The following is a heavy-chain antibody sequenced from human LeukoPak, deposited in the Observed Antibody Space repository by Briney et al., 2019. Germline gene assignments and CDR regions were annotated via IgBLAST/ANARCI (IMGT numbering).Heavy chain of an antibody. D-gene: IGHD3-3*01. V-gene: IGHV3-7*01. CDR2: IKQDGSEK. J-gene: IGHJ4*02. CDR3: ARVYFWNDYYSSYYFDY. Sequence: PGGSLRLSCAASGFTFSSYCMSWVRQAPGKGLEWVANIKQDGSEKYYVDSVKGRFTFSRDNAKNSLYLQMNSLRAEDTAVYYCARVYFWNDYYSSYYFDYWGQGTLVTVSS. CDR1: GFTFSSYC.